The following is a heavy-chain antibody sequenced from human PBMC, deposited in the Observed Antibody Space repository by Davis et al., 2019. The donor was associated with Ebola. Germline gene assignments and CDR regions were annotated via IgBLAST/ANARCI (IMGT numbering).Heavy chain of an antibody. CDR2: IYPGDSDT. CDR1: GYSFTSYW. CDR3: ARTDIVVVPAFNEGSYYMDV. D-gene: IGHD2-2*01. Sequence: PGGSLRLSCKGSGYSFTSYWIGWVRQMPGKGLEWMGIIYPGDSDTRYSPSFQGQVTVSADKSTSTAYLQWSSLKASDTAMYYCARTDIVVVPAFNEGSYYMDVWGKGTTVTVSS. V-gene: IGHV5-51*01. J-gene: IGHJ6*03.